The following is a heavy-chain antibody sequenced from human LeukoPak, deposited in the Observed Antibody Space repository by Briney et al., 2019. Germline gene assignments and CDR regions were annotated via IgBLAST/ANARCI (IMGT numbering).Heavy chain of an antibody. Sequence: GGSLTLSCAASGFTFSDYTLNWVRQAPGKGLEWLSYISPSRGSIAYADSVKGRFTISSDSAKNSVYLQINNLRAEDTAVYYCARDRDWAFDYWGQGILVTVSS. CDR2: ISPSRGSI. D-gene: IGHD2-21*01. J-gene: IGHJ4*02. CDR1: GFTFSDYT. CDR3: ARDRDWAFDY. V-gene: IGHV3-48*01.